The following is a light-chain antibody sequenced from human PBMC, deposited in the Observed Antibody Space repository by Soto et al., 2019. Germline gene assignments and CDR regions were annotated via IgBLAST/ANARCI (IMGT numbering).Light chain of an antibody. V-gene: IGLV2-8*01. J-gene: IGLJ2*01. CDR3: SSYAASNNLGV. CDR2: EVS. CDR1: TSDVGGYNY. Sequence: QSALTQPPSASGSPGRSATISSIGTTSDVGGYNYVSWYQQHPGKAPKLMIYEVSKRPSGVPDRFSGSKSGNTASLTVSGLQAEDEADYYCSSYAASNNLGVFGGGTKLTVL.